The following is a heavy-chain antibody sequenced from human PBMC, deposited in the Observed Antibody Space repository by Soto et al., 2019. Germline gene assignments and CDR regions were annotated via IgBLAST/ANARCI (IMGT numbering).Heavy chain of an antibody. V-gene: IGHV3-48*02. Sequence: GGSLRLSCAASGFTFSSYSMNWVRQAPGKGLEWVSYISSSSSTIYYADSVKGRFTISRDNAKNSLYLQMNSLRDEDTAVYYCARDEGDAYYYYYYGMDVWGQGTTVTVSS. CDR3: ARDEGDAYYYYYYGMDV. J-gene: IGHJ6*01. D-gene: IGHD2-21*02. CDR2: ISSSSSTI. CDR1: GFTFSSYS.